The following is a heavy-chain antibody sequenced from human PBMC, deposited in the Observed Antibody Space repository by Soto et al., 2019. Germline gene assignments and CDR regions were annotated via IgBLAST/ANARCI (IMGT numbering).Heavy chain of an antibody. Sequence: PGESLKISCKGSGYSFTSYWIGWVRQMPGKGLEWMGIIYPGDSDTRYSPSFQGQVTISADKSISTAYLQWSSLKASDTAMYYCARRIANCTNGVCYRPHYYYYGMDVWGQGTTVTVSS. V-gene: IGHV5-51*01. CDR1: GYSFTSYW. D-gene: IGHD2-8*01. J-gene: IGHJ6*02. CDR3: ARRIANCTNGVCYRPHYYYYGMDV. CDR2: IYPGDSDT.